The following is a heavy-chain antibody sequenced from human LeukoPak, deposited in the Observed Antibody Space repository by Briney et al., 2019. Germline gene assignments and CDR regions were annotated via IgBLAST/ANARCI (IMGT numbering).Heavy chain of an antibody. CDR2: VSGSGDAT. V-gene: IGHV3-23*01. CDR3: ARLSGTSGTTSRVLHY. CDR1: GFTFDDYA. J-gene: IGHJ4*02. D-gene: IGHD1-1*01. Sequence: GGSLRLSCAASGFTFDDYAMHWVRQASGKGLEWVSAVSGSGDATYYADFVKGRFTISRDNSENTVYLQVNSLRAEDTAVYYCARLSGTSGTTSRVLHYWGQGALVTVSS.